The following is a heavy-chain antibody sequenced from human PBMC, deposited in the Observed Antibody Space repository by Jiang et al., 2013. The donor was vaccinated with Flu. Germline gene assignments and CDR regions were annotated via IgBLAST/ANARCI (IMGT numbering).Heavy chain of an antibody. CDR3: ARQIAAAGTAAAFDY. J-gene: IGHJ4*02. D-gene: IGHD6-13*01. Sequence: KSRVTISVDTSKNQFSLKLSSVTAADTAVYYCARQIAAAGTAAAFDYWGQGTLVAVSS. V-gene: IGHV4-39*01.